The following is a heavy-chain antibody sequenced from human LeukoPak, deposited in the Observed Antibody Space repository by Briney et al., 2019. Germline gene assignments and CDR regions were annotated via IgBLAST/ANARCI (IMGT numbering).Heavy chain of an antibody. D-gene: IGHD5-12*01. CDR3: ARVGGYEPNYFDY. Sequence: PSETLSLTCTVSGGSISRSSYYWGWIRQPPGKGLEWIGSIYYSGTTYYNPSLKSRVTISVDTSKNQFSLKLSSVTAADTAVYYCARVGGYEPNYFDYWGQGTLVTVSS. V-gene: IGHV4-39*07. J-gene: IGHJ4*02. CDR1: GGSISRSSYY. CDR2: IYYSGTT.